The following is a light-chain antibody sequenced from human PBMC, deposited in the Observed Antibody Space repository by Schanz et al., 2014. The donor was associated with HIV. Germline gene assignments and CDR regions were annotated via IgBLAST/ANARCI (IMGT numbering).Light chain of an antibody. Sequence: DIQMTQSPPTLSASVGDRVTITCRASQNIGYWLAWYQQKSGKAPKLLIYKASTLESGVPSRFVGSASGTKFTLTITSLQSDDSATYYCHQYNNFPYTFGQGTKLEIK. V-gene: IGKV1-5*03. J-gene: IGKJ2*01. CDR2: KAS. CDR1: QNIGYW. CDR3: HQYNNFPYT.